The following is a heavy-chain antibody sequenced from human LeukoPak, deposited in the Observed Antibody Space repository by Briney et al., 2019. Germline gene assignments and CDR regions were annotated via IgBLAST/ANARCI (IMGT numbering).Heavy chain of an antibody. Sequence: SQTLSLPCAISGDSVSIKSAAWHWIRQSPSRGLEWLGRTYYRSKWYSDYAVSVKSRITINPDTSKNQFSLQLNSVTPEDTAVYYCARGWGSSSGWYDWFDPWGQGTLVTVSS. D-gene: IGHD6-19*01. CDR2: TYYRSKWYS. J-gene: IGHJ5*02. V-gene: IGHV6-1*01. CDR1: GDSVSIKSAA. CDR3: ARGWGSSSGWYDWFDP.